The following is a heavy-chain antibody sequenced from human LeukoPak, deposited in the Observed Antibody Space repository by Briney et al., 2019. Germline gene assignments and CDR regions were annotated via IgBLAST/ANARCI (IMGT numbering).Heavy chain of an antibody. D-gene: IGHD5-24*01. Sequence: SETLSLTCTVSGGSISSGDYYWRWIRQPPGKGLEWIGYIYYSGSTYYNPSLKSRVTISVDTSKNQFSLKLSSVTAADTAVYYCARADGYNSPLDYWGQGTLVTVSS. CDR1: GGSISSGDYY. CDR2: IYYSGST. CDR3: ARADGYNSPLDY. V-gene: IGHV4-30-4*01. J-gene: IGHJ4*02.